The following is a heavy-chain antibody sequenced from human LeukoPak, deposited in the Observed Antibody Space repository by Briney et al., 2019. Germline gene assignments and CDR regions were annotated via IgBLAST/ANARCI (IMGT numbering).Heavy chain of an antibody. J-gene: IGHJ5*02. CDR3: ARTVVDTAMVTSRWFDP. Sequence: PSETLSLTCTVSGGSICSSSYYWGWIRQPPGKGLEWIGSIYYSGSTYYNPSLKSRVTISVDTSKNQFSLKLSSVTAADTAVYYCARTVVDTAMVTSRWFDPWGQGTLVTVSS. CDR2: IYYSGST. V-gene: IGHV4-39*01. D-gene: IGHD5-18*01. CDR1: GGSICSSSYY.